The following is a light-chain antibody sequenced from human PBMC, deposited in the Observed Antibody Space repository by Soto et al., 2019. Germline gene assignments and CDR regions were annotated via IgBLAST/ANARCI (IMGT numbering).Light chain of an antibody. Sequence: DIVMTQSPDSLAVSLGERATFNCKSSQSVLHRSNSNNYLAWYQQKPGQPPKLLIYWASARESGVPDRFSGSGSGTDFTLTISSLQAEDVAVYYCQQDSSTPWTFGQGTRVEIK. CDR1: QSVLHRSNSNNY. CDR3: QQDSSTPWT. V-gene: IGKV4-1*01. J-gene: IGKJ1*01. CDR2: WAS.